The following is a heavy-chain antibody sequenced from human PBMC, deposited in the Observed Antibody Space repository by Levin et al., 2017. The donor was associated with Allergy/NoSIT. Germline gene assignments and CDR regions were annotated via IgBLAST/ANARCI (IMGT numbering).Heavy chain of an antibody. D-gene: IGHD6-6*01. CDR3: ARDREYSSSWGYYDYYMDG. J-gene: IGHJ6*03. V-gene: IGHV3-7*01. CDR2: IKQDGSEK. Sequence: GGSLRLSCAASGFTFSSYWMSWVRQAPGKGLEWVANIKQDGSEKYYVDSVKGRFTISRDNAKNSLYLQMNSLRAEDTAVYYGARDREYSSSWGYYDYYMDGWGKGTTVTVSS. CDR1: GFTFSSYW.